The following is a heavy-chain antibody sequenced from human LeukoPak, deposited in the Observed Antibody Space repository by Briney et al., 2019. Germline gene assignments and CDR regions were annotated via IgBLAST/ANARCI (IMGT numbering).Heavy chain of an antibody. CDR1: GFAFSNYA. CDR3: AKDVCTSPRCLLYFDS. D-gene: IGHD2-8*01. CDR2: ISGFNT. V-gene: IGHV3-23*01. Sequence: GGSLRLSCTASGFAFSNYAINWGRQAPGKGLECVSGISGFNTYYADSVRGRFTISRDNSRNVMYLQMNGLRAEDTAIYYCAKDVCTSPRCLLYFDSWGQGTPVTVSS. J-gene: IGHJ4*02.